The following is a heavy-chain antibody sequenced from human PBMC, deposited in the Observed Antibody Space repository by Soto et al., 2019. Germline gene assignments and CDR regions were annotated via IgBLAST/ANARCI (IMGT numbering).Heavy chain of an antibody. CDR3: ARDREDIVVVPAAFAYYYGMDV. J-gene: IGHJ6*02. D-gene: IGHD2-2*01. CDR2: INSDGSST. V-gene: IGHV3-74*01. CDR1: GFTFSSYW. Sequence: GSLRLSCAASGFTFSSYWMHWVRQAPGKGLVWVSRINSDGSSTSYADSVKGRFTISRDNAKNTLYLQMNSLRAEDTAVYYCARDREDIVVVPAAFAYYYGMDVWGQGTTVTVSS.